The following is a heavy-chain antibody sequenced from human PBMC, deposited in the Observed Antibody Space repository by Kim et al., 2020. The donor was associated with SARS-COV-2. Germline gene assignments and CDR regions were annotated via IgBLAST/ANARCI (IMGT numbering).Heavy chain of an antibody. CDR3: ARGGRDENVDIVATELDY. J-gene: IGHJ4*02. CDR1: GFTFSSYG. D-gene: IGHD5-12*01. V-gene: IGHV3-33*05. CDR2: ISYDGSNK. Sequence: GGSLRLSCAASGFTFSSYGMHWVRQAPGKGLEWVAVISYDGSNKYYADSVKGRFTISRDNSKNTLYLQMNSLRAEDTAVYYCARGGRDENVDIVATELDYWGQGTLVTVSS.